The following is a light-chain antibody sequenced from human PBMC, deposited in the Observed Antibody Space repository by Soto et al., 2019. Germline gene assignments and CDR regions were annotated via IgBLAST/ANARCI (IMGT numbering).Light chain of an antibody. Sequence: QSVLTQPTSVSGSPGQSITISCTGARSDVGGYDYVSWYQQHPGKAPKLIIYDVSNRPSGVSNRFSGPKSGRTASLTISGLQAEDEADYYCSSYGNSNVLFGGGTQLTVL. V-gene: IGLV2-14*03. CDR2: DVS. CDR3: SSYGNSNVL. J-gene: IGLJ7*01. CDR1: RSDVGGYDY.